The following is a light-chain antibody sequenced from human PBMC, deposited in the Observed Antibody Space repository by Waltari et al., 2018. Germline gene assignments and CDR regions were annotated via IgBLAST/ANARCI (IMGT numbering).Light chain of an antibody. V-gene: IGLV4-69*01. Sequence: QLVLTQSPSASASLGASVKLTCTLSSGHSTNIIAWLQQQPEKGPRYLMNVNSDGSHNKGVGIPDRFSGSSSGAERYLTISSLQSEDEADYYCQTGGHGTWVFSGGTRLTVL. CDR3: QTGGHGTWV. CDR2: VNSDGSH. J-gene: IGLJ3*02. CDR1: SGHSTNI.